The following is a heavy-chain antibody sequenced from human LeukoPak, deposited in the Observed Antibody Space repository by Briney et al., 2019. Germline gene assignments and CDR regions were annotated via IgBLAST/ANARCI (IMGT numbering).Heavy chain of an antibody. D-gene: IGHD6-13*01. CDR2: ISAYNGNT. Sequence: GASVKVSCKASGYTFTSYGISWVRQAPGQGLEWMGWISAYNGNTNYAQKLQGRVTMTTDTSTSTAYMELRSLRSDDTAVYYCARKSSSWYGNHAFDIWGQGTMVTVSS. CDR3: ARKSSSWYGNHAFDI. CDR1: GYTFTSYG. J-gene: IGHJ3*02. V-gene: IGHV1-18*01.